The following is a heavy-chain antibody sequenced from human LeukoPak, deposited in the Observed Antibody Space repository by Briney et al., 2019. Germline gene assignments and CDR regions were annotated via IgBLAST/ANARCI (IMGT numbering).Heavy chain of an antibody. V-gene: IGHV3-33*06. J-gene: IGHJ6*03. CDR3: AKEGVVDSGYERGHYYYYYMDV. CDR1: GFTFSSYG. CDR2: IWYDGSNK. D-gene: IGHD5-12*01. Sequence: GGSLRLSCAASGFTFSSYGMHWVRQAPGKGLEWVAVIWYDGSNKYYADSVKGRFTISRDNSKNTLYLQMNSLRAEDTAVYYCAKEGVVDSGYERGHYYYYYMDVWGKGTTVTIPS.